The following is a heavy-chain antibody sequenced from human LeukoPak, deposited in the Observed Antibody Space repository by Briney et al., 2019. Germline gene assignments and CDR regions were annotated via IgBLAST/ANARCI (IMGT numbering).Heavy chain of an antibody. Sequence: SVKVSCKASGGTFSSYAISWVRQAPGQGLECMGGIIPIFGTANYAQKFQGRVTITTDESTSTAYMELSSLRSEDTAVYYCARDYGGNSGWFDPWGQGTLVTVSS. J-gene: IGHJ5*02. D-gene: IGHD4-23*01. CDR1: GGTFSSYA. CDR2: IIPIFGTA. V-gene: IGHV1-69*05. CDR3: ARDYGGNSGWFDP.